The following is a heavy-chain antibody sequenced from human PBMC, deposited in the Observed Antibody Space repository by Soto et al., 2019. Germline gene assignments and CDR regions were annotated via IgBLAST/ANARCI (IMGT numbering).Heavy chain of an antibody. CDR1: GGSISSGGYY. CDR2: IYYSGST. Sequence: QVQLQESGPGLVKPSQTLSLTCTVSGGSISSGGYYWSWIRQHPGKGLEWIGYIYYSGSTYYNPSLKSRVTISVDTSKNQFSLNLSSVTAADTAVYYCARDGYYDFWSGHSDGMDVWGQGTTVTVSS. CDR3: ARDGYYDFWSGHSDGMDV. V-gene: IGHV4-31*03. J-gene: IGHJ6*02. D-gene: IGHD3-3*01.